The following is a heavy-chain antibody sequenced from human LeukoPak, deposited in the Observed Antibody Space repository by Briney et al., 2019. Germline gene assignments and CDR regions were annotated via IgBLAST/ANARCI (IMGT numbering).Heavy chain of an antibody. D-gene: IGHD5-12*01. CDR2: IIPIFGTA. J-gene: IGHJ4*02. CDR3: ARDPDRRGYSGYGGPGYYFDY. CDR1: GYTFTGYY. Sequence: SVKVSCKASGYTFTGYYMHWVRQAPGQGLEWMGGIIPIFGTANYAQKFQGRVTITADESTSTAYMELSSLRSEDTAVYYCARDPDRRGYSGYGGPGYYFDYWGQGTLVTVSS. V-gene: IGHV1-69*13.